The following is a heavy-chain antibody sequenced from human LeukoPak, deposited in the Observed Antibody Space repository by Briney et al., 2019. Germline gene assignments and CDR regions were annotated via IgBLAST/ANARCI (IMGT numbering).Heavy chain of an antibody. J-gene: IGHJ2*01. Sequence: GGSLRLSCAASGFTFSSYGMHWVRQAPSKGLEWVAVIWYDGSNKYYADSVKGRFTISRDNSKNTLYLQMNSLRAEDTAVYYCAREYGSDWYFDLWGRGTLVTVSS. CDR2: IWYDGSNK. D-gene: IGHD4-17*01. V-gene: IGHV3-33*01. CDR1: GFTFSSYG. CDR3: AREYGSDWYFDL.